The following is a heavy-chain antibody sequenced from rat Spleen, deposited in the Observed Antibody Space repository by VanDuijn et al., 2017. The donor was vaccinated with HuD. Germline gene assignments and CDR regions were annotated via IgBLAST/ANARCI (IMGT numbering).Heavy chain of an antibody. CDR2: ISYDGSST. CDR3: ARHRLLHLDY. D-gene: IGHD1-1*01. Sequence: EVQLVESGGGSVQPGRSLKLSCAASGFTFTRSAMAWVRQAPTKGLEWVATISYDGSSTYYRDSVKGRFTISRDNAKSTLYLQMDSLRSEDTATYYCARHRLLHLDYWGQGVMVTVSS. V-gene: IGHV5-29*01. CDR1: GFTFTRSA. J-gene: IGHJ2*01.